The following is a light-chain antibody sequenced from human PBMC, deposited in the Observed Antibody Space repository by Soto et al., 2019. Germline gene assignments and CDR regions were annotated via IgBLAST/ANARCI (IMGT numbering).Light chain of an antibody. CDR2: GKT. CDR3: AAWDDSLSAYV. V-gene: IGLV1-40*01. J-gene: IGLJ1*01. CDR1: TSNIVADCH. Sequence: QSVLTQPPSVSGAPGQRLTIFCTGSTSNIVADCHVHXXQRLXGTGLVLFICGKTNRPSGVPDRFSGSKSGTSASLAISGIRSETEADYYCAAWDDSLSAYVFGTGTKVTVL.